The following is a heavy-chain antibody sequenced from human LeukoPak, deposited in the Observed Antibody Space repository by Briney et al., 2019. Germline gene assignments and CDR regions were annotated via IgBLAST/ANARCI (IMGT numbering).Heavy chain of an antibody. Sequence: GASVKVSCKASGGTFSSYAISWVRQAPGQGLEWMGWISAYNGNTNHAQKLQGRVTMTTDTSTSTAYMELRSLRSDDTAVYYCARVAPISSGWYLDYWGQGTLVTVSS. CDR3: ARVAPISSGWYLDY. V-gene: IGHV1-18*01. D-gene: IGHD6-19*01. J-gene: IGHJ4*02. CDR1: GGTFSSYA. CDR2: ISAYNGNT.